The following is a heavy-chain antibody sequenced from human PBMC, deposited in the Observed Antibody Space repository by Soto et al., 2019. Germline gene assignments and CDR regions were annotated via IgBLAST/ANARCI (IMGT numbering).Heavy chain of an antibody. Sequence: SETLSLTFTVSGGSISSYYWSWIRQPPGKGLEWIGYIYYSGSTNYNPPLKSRVTRSVDTSKNQFSLKLSSVTAADTAVYYCARAPSSSWSKYYFDYWGQGTLVTVSS. CDR2: IYYSGST. D-gene: IGHD6-13*01. V-gene: IGHV4-59*01. J-gene: IGHJ4*02. CDR1: GGSISSYY. CDR3: ARAPSSSWSKYYFDY.